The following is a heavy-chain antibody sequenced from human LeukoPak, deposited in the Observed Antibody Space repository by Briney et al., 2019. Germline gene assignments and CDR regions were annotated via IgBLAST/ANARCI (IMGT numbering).Heavy chain of an antibody. CDR1: GFTFSSYG. CDR3: ARGYGSGWFAN. J-gene: IGHJ4*02. Sequence: GGSLRLSCAASGFTFSSYGMNWVRQAPGKGLEWVSSISSSSSYIYYADSVKGRFTISRDNAKNSLYLQMNSLRAEDTAVYYCARGYGSGWFANWGQGTMVTVSS. V-gene: IGHV3-21*01. D-gene: IGHD2-15*01. CDR2: ISSSSSYI.